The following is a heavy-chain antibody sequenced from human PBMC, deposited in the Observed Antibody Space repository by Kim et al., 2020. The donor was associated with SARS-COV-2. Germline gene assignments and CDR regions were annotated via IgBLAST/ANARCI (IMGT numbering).Heavy chain of an antibody. V-gene: IGHV1-69*04. J-gene: IGHJ4*02. D-gene: IGHD1-26*01. Sequence: SVKVSCKASGGTFSSYAISWVRQAPGQGLEWMGRIIPILGIANYAQKFQGRVTITADKSTSTAYMELSSLRSEDTAVYYCAREPATTYYFDYWGQGTLVTVSS. CDR3: AREPATTYYFDY. CDR1: GGTFSSYA. CDR2: IIPILGIA.